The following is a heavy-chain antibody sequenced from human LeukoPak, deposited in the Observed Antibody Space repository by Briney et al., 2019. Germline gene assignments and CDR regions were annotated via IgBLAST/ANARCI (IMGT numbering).Heavy chain of an antibody. D-gene: IGHD3-22*01. J-gene: IGHJ6*03. V-gene: IGHV1-69*05. CDR2: IIPIFGTA. CDR3: ARDSPRALYDSSGYYPDYYYYYMDV. Sequence: SVKVSCKASGGTFSSYAISWVRQAPGQGLEWMGGIIPIFGTANYAQKFQGRVTITTDESTSTAYMELSSLRSEDTAVYYCARDSPRALYDSSGYYPDYYYYYMDVWGKGTTVTVSS. CDR1: GGTFSSYA.